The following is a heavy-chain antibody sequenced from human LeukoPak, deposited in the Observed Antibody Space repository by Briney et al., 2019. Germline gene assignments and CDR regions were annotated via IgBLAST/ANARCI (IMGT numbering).Heavy chain of an antibody. Sequence: LEWVAVISYDVSNKYYAASVKGRFTISRDNSKNTLYLQMNSLRAEDTAVYYCAKGDYGMDVWGQGTTVTVSS. J-gene: IGHJ6*02. CDR2: ISYDVSNK. V-gene: IGHV3-30*18. CDR3: AKGDYGMDV.